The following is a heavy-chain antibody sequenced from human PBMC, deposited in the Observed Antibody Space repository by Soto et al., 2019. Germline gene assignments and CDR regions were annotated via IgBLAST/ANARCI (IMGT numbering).Heavy chain of an antibody. CDR1: GYTFTLYA. Sequence: QVHLVQSGAEVKKPGASVKISCKASGYTFTLYAMHWVRQAPGQRLEWMGWINAANGNTKSSQKFQGRVTFTRDTSASTGYMELSTLNSADTAVYYCARDQRRDYDFRSGYSQGFDYWGQGTPVTVSS. J-gene: IGHJ4*02. V-gene: IGHV1-3*01. D-gene: IGHD3-3*01. CDR2: INAANGNT. CDR3: ARDQRRDYDFRSGYSQGFDY.